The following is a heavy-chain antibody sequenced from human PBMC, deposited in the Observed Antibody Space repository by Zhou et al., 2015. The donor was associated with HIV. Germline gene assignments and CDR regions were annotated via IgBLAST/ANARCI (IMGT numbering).Heavy chain of an antibody. CDR1: KFIFRNYW. CDR3: ARCRIEYSSSAEDY. D-gene: IGHD6-6*01. CDR2: INQFGGDT. Sequence: EVQMVESGGGLVQPGGSLRLSCAASKFIFRNYWMHWVRQAPGKGLVWVAHINQFGGDTAYADSVKGRFTISRDNAKNTLYLQMNSLRAEDTAVYYCARCRIEYSSSAEDYWGQGTLVTVSS. J-gene: IGHJ4*02. V-gene: IGHV3-74*01.